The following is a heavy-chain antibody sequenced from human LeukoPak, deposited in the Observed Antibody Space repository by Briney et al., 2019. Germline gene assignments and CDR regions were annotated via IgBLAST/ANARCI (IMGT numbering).Heavy chain of an antibody. V-gene: IGHV4-61*01. Sequence: SETLSLTCTVSGGSVSSGSYYWSWIRQPPGKGLEWIGYIYYSGSTNYNPSLKSRATISVDTSKNQFSLKLSSVTAADTAVYYCARGVVAATALDYWGQGTLVTVSS. CDR1: GGSVSSGSYY. J-gene: IGHJ4*02. CDR3: ARGVVAATALDY. D-gene: IGHD2-15*01. CDR2: IYYSGST.